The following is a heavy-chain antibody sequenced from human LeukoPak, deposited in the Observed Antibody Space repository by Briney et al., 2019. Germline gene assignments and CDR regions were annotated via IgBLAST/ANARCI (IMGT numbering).Heavy chain of an antibody. J-gene: IGHJ3*02. CDR1: GFTVSSNY. CDR3: AKDLNPYSSSWYFAFDI. D-gene: IGHD6-13*01. CDR2: ISYDGSNK. V-gene: IGHV3-30*18. Sequence: GGSLRLSCAASGFTVSSNYMSWVRQAPGNGLEWVAVISYDGSNKYYADSVKGRFTISRDNSKNTLYLQMNSLRAEDTAVYYCAKDLNPYSSSWYFAFDIWGQGTMVTVSS.